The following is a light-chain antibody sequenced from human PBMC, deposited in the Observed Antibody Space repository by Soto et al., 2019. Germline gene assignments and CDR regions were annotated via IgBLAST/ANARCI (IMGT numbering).Light chain of an antibody. J-gene: IGKJ1*01. CDR2: GAS. CDR3: HQYNNWPPWT. Sequence: EIVLTQSPGTLSLSPGERATLSCRAIQSVSRNSLAWYQQRPGQAPRLLIYGASTRATGIPARFSGSGSGTEFTLTISSLQSEDYAVYYCHQYNNWPPWTFGQGTKVDIK. CDR1: QSVSRN. V-gene: IGKV3-15*01.